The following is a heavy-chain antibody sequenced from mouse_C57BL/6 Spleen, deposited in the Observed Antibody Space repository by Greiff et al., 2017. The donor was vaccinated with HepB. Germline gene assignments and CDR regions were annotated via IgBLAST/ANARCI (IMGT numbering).Heavy chain of an antibody. CDR2: IDPNSGGT. Sequence: VQLQQPGAELVKPGASVKLSCKASGYTFTSYWMHWVKQRPGRSLEWIGRIDPNSGGTKYNEKFKSKATLTVDKPSSTAYMQLSSLTSEDSAVYYCARGGPFYYGNGMDYWGQGTSVTVSS. D-gene: IGHD2-1*01. J-gene: IGHJ4*01. CDR3: ARGGPFYYGNGMDY. CDR1: GYTFTSYW. V-gene: IGHV1-72*01.